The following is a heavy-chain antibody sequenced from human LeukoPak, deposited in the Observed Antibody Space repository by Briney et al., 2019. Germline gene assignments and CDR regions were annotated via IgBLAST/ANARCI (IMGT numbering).Heavy chain of an antibody. V-gene: IGHV3-64*01. D-gene: IGHD3-3*01. CDR1: GFIFSSYA. CDR3: ARDSRPSDFWSGYYTSFDY. J-gene: IGHJ4*02. Sequence: GGSLRLYCTPSGFIFSSYAMHWLRQAPGKGLEYVSGISSNGGSKDYANSVKGRFTISRHNSKNTLYLQMGSLRPEDVAVYYCARDSRPSDFWSGYYTSFDYWGQGILVTVSS. CDR2: ISSNGGSK.